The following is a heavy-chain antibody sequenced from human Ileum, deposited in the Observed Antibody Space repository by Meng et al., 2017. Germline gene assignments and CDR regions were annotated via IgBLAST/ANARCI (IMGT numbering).Heavy chain of an antibody. Sequence: PSVTLSPACAVTVDAYSSVNWWTGVCQSPQKGLERIGEIYRSGRTNYNPSLTSRGPMSVDKSKKKISLNLSSVTAADTAVYYCATSGDNSGFYLGYWGPGILVTVSS. D-gene: IGHD3-22*01. CDR1: VDAYSSVNW. CDR3: ATSGDNSGFYLGY. J-gene: IGHJ4*02. CDR2: IYRSGRT. V-gene: IGHV4-4*02.